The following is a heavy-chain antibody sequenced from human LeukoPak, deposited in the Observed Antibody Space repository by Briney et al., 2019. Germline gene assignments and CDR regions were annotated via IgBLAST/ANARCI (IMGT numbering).Heavy chain of an antibody. CDR2: INHSGST. J-gene: IGHJ4*02. D-gene: IGHD6-6*01. CDR1: GGSFSGYY. Sequence: SETLSLTCAVYGGSFSGYYWSWIRQPPGKGLEWIGEINHSGSTNYNPSLKSRVTISVDTSKNQFSLKLSSVTAADTAVYYCARYSSSSSFFDYWGRGTLVTVSS. V-gene: IGHV4-34*01. CDR3: ARYSSSSSFFDY.